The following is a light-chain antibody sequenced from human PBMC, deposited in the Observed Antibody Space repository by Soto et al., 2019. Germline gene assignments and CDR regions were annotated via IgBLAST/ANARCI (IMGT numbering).Light chain of an antibody. J-gene: IGLJ2*01. CDR1: SGSIAGYY. CDR3: QSYDSNDHVV. V-gene: IGLV6-57*04. CDR2: EDS. Sequence: NFMLTQPHSVSESPGKTVTISCTRSSGSIAGYYVQWYQQLPDSAPTTVIYEDSQRPSGVPDRFSGSIDRPSNSAPLNICTLQPEDEGDYFCQSYDSNDHVVFGGGTKVTVL.